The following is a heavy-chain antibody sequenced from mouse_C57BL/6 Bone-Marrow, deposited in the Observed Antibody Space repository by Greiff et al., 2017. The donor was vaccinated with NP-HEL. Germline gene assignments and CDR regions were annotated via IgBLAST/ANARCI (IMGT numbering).Heavy chain of an antibody. CDR3: ARYGTYYFDY. V-gene: IGHV1-81*01. CDR1: GYTFTSYG. D-gene: IGHD2-1*01. Sequence: QVTLKESGAELARPGASVKLSCKASGYTFTSYGISWVKQRTGQGLEWIGEIYPRSGNTYYNEKFKGKATLTADKSSSTAYMELRSLTSEDSAVYFCARYGTYYFDYWGQGTTLTVSS. CDR2: IYPRSGNT. J-gene: IGHJ2*01.